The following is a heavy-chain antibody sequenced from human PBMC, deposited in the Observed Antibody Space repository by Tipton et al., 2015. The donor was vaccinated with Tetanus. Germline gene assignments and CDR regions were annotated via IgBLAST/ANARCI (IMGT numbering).Heavy chain of an antibody. CDR2: ISCDGSNK. CDR1: GFTFSSYA. J-gene: IGHJ4*02. CDR3: ARAAKDFFDY. Sequence: SLRLSCAASGFTFSSYAMNWVRQAPGKGLEWVAVISCDGSNKYYADSVKGRFTISRDNSKNTRYLQMNSLRAEDTAVDYCARAAKDFFDYWGQGTRVPGSS. V-gene: IGHV3-30*14.